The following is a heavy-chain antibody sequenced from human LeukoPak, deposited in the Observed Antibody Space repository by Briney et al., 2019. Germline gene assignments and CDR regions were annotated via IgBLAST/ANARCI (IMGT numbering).Heavy chain of an antibody. CDR1: GFTNSNNY. V-gene: IGHV3-53*01. Sequence: QPGGSLRLSCVASGFTNSNNYMTWVRQAPGKGLEWVSLIYSGGSTYYADSVKGRFTISRDNSKNILYLQMNSLRAEDTAVYYCASSDILTGYYNVNFWGQGTMVTVSS. J-gene: IGHJ3*01. CDR2: IYSGGST. D-gene: IGHD3-9*01. CDR3: ASSDILTGYYNVNF.